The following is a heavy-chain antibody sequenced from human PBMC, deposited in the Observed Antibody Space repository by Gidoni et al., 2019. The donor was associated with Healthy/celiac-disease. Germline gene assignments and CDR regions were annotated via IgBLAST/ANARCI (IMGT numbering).Heavy chain of an antibody. D-gene: IGHD6-13*01. CDR1: GYPFTSYY. Sequence: QVQLVQSGAEVKKHGASVQGACQAYGYPFTSYYMQWVRHAPGQGLEWMGIINHSGGSTSYAQKFQGRVTMTRDTSTSTVYMELSSLRSEDTAVYYCAREIAAAGMKKYYFDYWGQGTLVTVSS. V-gene: IGHV1-46*01. J-gene: IGHJ4*02. CDR2: INHSGGST. CDR3: AREIAAAGMKKYYFDY.